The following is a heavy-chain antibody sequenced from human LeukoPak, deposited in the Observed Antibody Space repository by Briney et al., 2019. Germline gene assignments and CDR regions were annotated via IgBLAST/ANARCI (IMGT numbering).Heavy chain of an antibody. J-gene: IGHJ4*02. CDR1: GGSISSYY. Sequence: SETLSLTCTVSGGSISSYYWSWIRQPPGKGLEWIGYIYYSGSTNYNPSLKSRVTISVDTSKNQFSLKPSSVTAADTAVYYCARDLYGDYVDYWGQGTLVTVSS. CDR2: IYYSGST. CDR3: ARDLYGDYVDY. V-gene: IGHV4-59*01. D-gene: IGHD4-17*01.